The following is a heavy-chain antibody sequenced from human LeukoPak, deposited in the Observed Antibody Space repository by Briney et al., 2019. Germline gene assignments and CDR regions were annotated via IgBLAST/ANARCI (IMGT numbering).Heavy chain of an antibody. CDR3: GREGSPTNGGFDY. Sequence: PGASLTLSCAVCGLTFSAYWVHCLRQPRGEGLVCVSRINIEGSDTTYAHCAKGPLSLSRHHPKSTLYLHKKTMRQEHTGVYLCGREGSPTNGGFDYWGQGTLVTVSS. CDR2: INIEGSDT. V-gene: IGHV3-74*01. J-gene: IGHJ4*02. CDR1: GLTFSAYW. D-gene: IGHD7-27*01.